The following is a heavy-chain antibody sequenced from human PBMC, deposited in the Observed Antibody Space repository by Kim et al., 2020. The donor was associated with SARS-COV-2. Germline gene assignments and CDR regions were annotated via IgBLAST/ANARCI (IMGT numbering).Heavy chain of an antibody. CDR3: ASEISSSVAGTVVYYYGMDV. CDR1: GFTFSSYA. CDR2: ISYDGSNK. V-gene: IGHV3-30*04. Sequence: GGSLRLSCAAFGFTFSSYAMHWVRQAPGKGLEWVAVISYDGSNKYYADSVKGRFTISRDNSKNTLYLQMNSLRAEDTAVYYCASEISSSVAGTVVYYYGMDVWGQGTTVTVSS. D-gene: IGHD6-19*01. J-gene: IGHJ6*02.